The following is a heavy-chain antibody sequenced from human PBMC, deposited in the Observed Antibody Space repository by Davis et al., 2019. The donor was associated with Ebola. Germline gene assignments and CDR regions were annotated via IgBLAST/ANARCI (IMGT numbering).Heavy chain of an antibody. CDR2: IKQDGSVK. CDR1: GFTFSSYW. CDR3: ARDIDGYTWGVGDS. V-gene: IGHV3-7*01. J-gene: IGHJ4*02. Sequence: GESLKISCVGSGFTFSSYWMTWVRQAPGKGLEWVANIKQDGSVKNYVDSVKGRFTISRDNAKNSLHLQMNGLRAEDTAVYYCARDIDGYTWGVGDSWGQGTLVTVSS. D-gene: IGHD5-24*01.